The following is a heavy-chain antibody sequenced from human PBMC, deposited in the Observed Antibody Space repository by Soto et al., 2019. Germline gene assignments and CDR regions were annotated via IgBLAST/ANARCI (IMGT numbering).Heavy chain of an antibody. Sequence: QVQLVQSGAEVRKHGASVKVSCKASGYTFSDYYIHWVLQAPGPGLEWMGWINPNSGGTKYAPKFQGGVTMTRDTSSTTAYMEVRRLRSGDTAVYYCAREPATAKPEGVDFWGQGTLVTVSS. CDR2: INPNSGGT. D-gene: IGHD1-1*01. J-gene: IGHJ4*02. CDR1: GYTFSDYY. V-gene: IGHV1-2*02. CDR3: AREPATAKPEGVDF.